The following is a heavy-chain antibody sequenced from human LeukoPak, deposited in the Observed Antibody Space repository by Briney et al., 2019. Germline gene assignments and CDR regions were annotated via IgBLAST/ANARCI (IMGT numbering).Heavy chain of an antibody. Sequence: ASVKVSCKASGYTFTSYYMHWVRQAPGQGLEWMGIINPSGGSTSYAQKFQGRVTMTRDTSTSTVYMELSSLRSEDTAVYYCARDVQDFWSGYYYFDYWGQGTLVTVSS. CDR2: INPSGGST. J-gene: IGHJ4*02. D-gene: IGHD3-3*01. CDR3: ARDVQDFWSGYYYFDY. V-gene: IGHV1-46*01. CDR1: GYTFTSYY.